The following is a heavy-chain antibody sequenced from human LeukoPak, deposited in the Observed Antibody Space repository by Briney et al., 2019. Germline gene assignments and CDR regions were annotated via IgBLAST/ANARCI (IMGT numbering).Heavy chain of an antibody. J-gene: IGHJ3*02. CDR3: ARRLAAAYLDAFDI. V-gene: IGHV3-30-3*01. CDR2: ISYDGSNK. Sequence: GRSLRLSCVASGLTFRNYAMHWVRQAPGKGLEWVAVISYDGSNKYYADSVKGRFTISRDNSKNTLYLQMNSLRAEDTAVYYCARRLAAAYLDAFDIWGQGTMVTVSS. D-gene: IGHD6-13*01. CDR1: GLTFRNYA.